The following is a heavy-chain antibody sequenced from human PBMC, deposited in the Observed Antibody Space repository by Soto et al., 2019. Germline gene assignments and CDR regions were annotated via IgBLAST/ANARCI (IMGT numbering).Heavy chain of an antibody. CDR3: ARAPGQWTADYYYYYGMDV. Sequence: GGSLRLSCAASGFTFSSYAMHWVRQAPGKGLEWVAVISYDGSNKYYADSVKGRFTISRDNSKNTLYLQMNSLRAEDTAVYYCARAPGQWTADYYYYYGMDVWGQGTTVTVSS. CDR1: GFTFSSYA. J-gene: IGHJ6*02. CDR2: ISYDGSNK. D-gene: IGHD6-19*01. V-gene: IGHV3-30-3*01.